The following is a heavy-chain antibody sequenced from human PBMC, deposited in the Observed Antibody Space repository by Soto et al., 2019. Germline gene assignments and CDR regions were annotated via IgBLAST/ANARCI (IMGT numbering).Heavy chain of an antibody. D-gene: IGHD6-13*01. Sequence: SETLSLPCTVSGDSINNYYWSWIRQPPGKRLEWIGYIYYTGSPTYNPSLESRVTMSVDTSKNQFSLKLNSVNAADTAVYYCAKYRRTEAEGFTLDYWGRGTLVTVS. CDR1: GDSINNYY. V-gene: IGHV4-59*01. J-gene: IGHJ4*02. CDR2: IYYTGSP. CDR3: AKYRRTEAEGFTLDY.